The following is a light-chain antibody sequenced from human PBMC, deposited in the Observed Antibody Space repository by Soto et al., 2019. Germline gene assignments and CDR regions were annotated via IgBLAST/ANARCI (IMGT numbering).Light chain of an antibody. CDR3: QQYGSSGT. J-gene: IGKJ1*01. CDR2: GAS. CDR1: QSVSNNY. Sequence: ESGFTQPPGTLSLSAGERATLSCRASQSVSNNYLAWHQQKPGQAPRLLIYGASNRATGIPDRFSGSGSGTDFTLTISRLEPEDFAVYYCQQYGSSGTFGQGTKVDIK. V-gene: IGKV3-20*01.